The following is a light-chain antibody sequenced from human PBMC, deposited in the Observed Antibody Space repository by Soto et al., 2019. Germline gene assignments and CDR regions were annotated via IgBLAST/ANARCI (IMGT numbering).Light chain of an antibody. CDR1: SSSVGAGYD. CDR2: SNT. CDR3: QSYDNILSAVV. J-gene: IGLJ2*01. V-gene: IGLV1-40*01. Sequence: QSVLTQPPSVSGAPGQTITISCTGSSSSVGAGYDVHWYQHLPGTAPKLLIFSNTNRPSGVPDRFSGSKSGTSVSLAIAGLQAEDEGDYYCQSYDNILSAVVFGGGTQLTVL.